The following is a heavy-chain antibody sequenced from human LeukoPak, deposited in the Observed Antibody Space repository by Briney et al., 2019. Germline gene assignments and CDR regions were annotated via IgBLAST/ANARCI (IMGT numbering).Heavy chain of an antibody. J-gene: IGHJ6*02. CDR2: IIPIFGIA. V-gene: IGHV1-69*04. Sequence: SVKVSCKASGGTFSSFAISWVRQAPGQGLEWMGRIIPIFGIANYAQKFQGRVTITADKSTSTAYMELSSLRSEDTAVYYCARAIVVVPAAIPYYGMDVWGQGTTVTVSS. CDR3: ARAIVVVPAAIPYYGMDV. D-gene: IGHD2-2*01. CDR1: GGTFSSFA.